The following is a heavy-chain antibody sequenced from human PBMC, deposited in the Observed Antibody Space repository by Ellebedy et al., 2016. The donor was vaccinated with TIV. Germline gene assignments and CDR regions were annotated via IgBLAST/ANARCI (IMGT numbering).Heavy chain of an antibody. D-gene: IGHD2-21*02. Sequence: PGGSLRLSCAASGFTFSHYAMAWVRQAPGKGLEWVSGIVGSGVEKYADSVKGRFTISRDNSKRTVDLQMRSVRAEDTAVYFCAKDRTSGDGYWVFDSWGQGTMVSVSS. CDR3: AKDRTSGDGYWVFDS. CDR2: IVGSGVE. V-gene: IGHV3-23*01. J-gene: IGHJ4*02. CDR1: GFTFSHYA.